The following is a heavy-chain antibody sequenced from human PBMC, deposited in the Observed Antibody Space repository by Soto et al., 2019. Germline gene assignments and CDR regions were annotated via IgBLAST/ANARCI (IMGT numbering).Heavy chain of an antibody. D-gene: IGHD2-2*01. Sequence: QITLKESGPTLVKPTQTLTLTCTFSGFSLSTSGVGVCWIRQPPRKALEWLALIYWDDEKRYSTSLKSRLTITKDTSKFQVGLTMTNMDPVDTATYYCAHSMLGRYCSSTSCYAVDYWGQGPLVTVSS. CDR3: AHSMLGRYCSSTSCYAVDY. CDR1: GFSLSTSGVG. CDR2: IYWDDEK. V-gene: IGHV2-5*02. J-gene: IGHJ4*02.